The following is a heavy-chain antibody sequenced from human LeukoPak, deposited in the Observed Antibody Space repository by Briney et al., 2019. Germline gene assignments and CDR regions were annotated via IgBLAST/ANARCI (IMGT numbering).Heavy chain of an antibody. CDR2: ISSSSSTI. V-gene: IGHV3-48*01. D-gene: IGHD3-22*01. J-gene: IGHJ4*02. CDR1: GFTFSSYS. Sequence: PGGSLRLSCVASGFTFSSYSMNWVRQAPGKGLEWVSYISSSSSTIYYADSVKGRFTISRDNAKNSLYLQMSSLRAEDTAVYYCARGAYYYEDWGQGTLVTVSS. CDR3: ARGAYYYED.